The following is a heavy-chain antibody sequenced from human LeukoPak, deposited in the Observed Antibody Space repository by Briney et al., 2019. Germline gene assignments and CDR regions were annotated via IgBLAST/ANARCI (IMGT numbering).Heavy chain of an antibody. CDR3: AEDAHKYYYGSGSYLNY. CDR1: GFTFSSYA. D-gene: IGHD3-10*01. CDR2: ISGSGGST. V-gene: IGHV3-23*01. J-gene: IGHJ4*02. Sequence: GGSLRLSCAASGFTFSSYAMHWVRQAPGKGLEWVSVISGSGGSTNYADSVKGRFTISRDNSKNTLYLQMNSLRAEDTAVYYCAEDAHKYYYGSGSYLNYWGQGTLVTVSS.